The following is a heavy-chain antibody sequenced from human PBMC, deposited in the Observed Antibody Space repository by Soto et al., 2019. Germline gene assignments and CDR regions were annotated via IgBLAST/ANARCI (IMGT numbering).Heavy chain of an antibody. CDR1: GGTFSSYA. Sequence: QVQLVQSGAEVKKPGSSVKVSCKASGGTFSSYAISWVRQAPGQGLEWMGGIIPIFGTANYAQKFQGRVTITADESTSTAYMERSSLRSEDTAVYYCAMTTVPPERVGYFDYGGQGPLVTVSS. CDR3: AMTTVPPERVGYFDY. D-gene: IGHD4-17*01. J-gene: IGHJ4*02. V-gene: IGHV1-69*01. CDR2: IIPIFGTA.